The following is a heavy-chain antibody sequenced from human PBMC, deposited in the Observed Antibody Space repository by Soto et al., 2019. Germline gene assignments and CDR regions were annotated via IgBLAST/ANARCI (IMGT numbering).Heavy chain of an antibody. CDR3: AKSLVAASHYYGMDV. CDR1: GFTFTSYA. D-gene: IGHD6-13*01. CDR2: ISGSGGST. V-gene: IGHV3-23*01. J-gene: IGHJ6*02. Sequence: GSLRLSCAASGFTFTSYAMSWVRQAPGEGLEWVSAISGSGGSTYYRDSGKGRITIARDNSKSTLYLQMNSLRAEDTAIYYCAKSLVAASHYYGMDVWGQGTTVTVSS.